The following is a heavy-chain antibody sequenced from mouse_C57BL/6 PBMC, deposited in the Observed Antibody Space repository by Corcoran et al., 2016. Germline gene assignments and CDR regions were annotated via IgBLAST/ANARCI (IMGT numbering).Heavy chain of an antibody. J-gene: IGHJ2*01. Sequence: QIQLVQSGPEMKTPGETVKISCTASGYTFTTYGMSWVKQAPGKGLTWLGWINTYSRVPTYADYFKGRFAFSLETSASTAYLQINNIKNEDTATYFCARGTYESYFDYWGQGTTLTVSS. CDR2: INTYSRVP. V-gene: IGHV9-3*01. D-gene: IGHD2-12*01. CDR3: ARGTYESYFDY. CDR1: GYTFTTYG.